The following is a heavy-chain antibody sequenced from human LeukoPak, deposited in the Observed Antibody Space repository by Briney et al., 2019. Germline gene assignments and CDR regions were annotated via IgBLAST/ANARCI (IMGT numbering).Heavy chain of an antibody. Sequence: GGSLRLSCAASGFTFSSYGMHWVRQAPGKGLEWVAVISYDGSDKYYADSVKGRFTISRDNSKNTLYLQMNSLRAEDTAVYYCAKDRYSSRRMVCMDVWGQGTTVTVSS. J-gene: IGHJ6*02. V-gene: IGHV3-30*18. D-gene: IGHD6-13*01. CDR1: GFTFSSYG. CDR2: ISYDGSDK. CDR3: AKDRYSSRRMVCMDV.